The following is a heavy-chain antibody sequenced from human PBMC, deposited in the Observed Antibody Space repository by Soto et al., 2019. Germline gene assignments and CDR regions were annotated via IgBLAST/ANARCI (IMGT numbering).Heavy chain of an antibody. V-gene: IGHV1-2*02. CDR2: INPQSGVA. CDR3: ARHASAVVATATGAWFEP. D-gene: IGHD2-21*02. J-gene: IGHJ5*02. CDR1: GGTFSSYA. Sequence: ASVKVSCKASGGTFSSYASSWVRQAPGEGLEWMGSINPQSGVAKFEQKFQGRIRMTRGVSTGSAYMEVGSLTSDDTAVYYCARHASAVVATATGAWFEPWAQGTMVTVSS.